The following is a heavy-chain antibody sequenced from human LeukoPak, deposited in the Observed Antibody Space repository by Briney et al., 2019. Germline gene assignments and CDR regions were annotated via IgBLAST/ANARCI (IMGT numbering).Heavy chain of an antibody. J-gene: IGHJ6*03. D-gene: IGHD3-10*01. CDR2: ISGSGGST. CDR3: AKRVRSSYYYYYMDV. CDR1: GFTFSSYA. Sequence: GGSLRLSCAASGFTFSSYAMSWVRQAPGKGLEWVSAISGSGGSTYYADSVKGRFTISRDNSKNTLYLQMNSLRAEDTAVYYCAKRVRSSYYYYYMDVWGKGTTVTVSS. V-gene: IGHV3-23*01.